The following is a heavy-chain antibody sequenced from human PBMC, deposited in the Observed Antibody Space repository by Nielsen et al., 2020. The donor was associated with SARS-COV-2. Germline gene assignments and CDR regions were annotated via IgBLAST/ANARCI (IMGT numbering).Heavy chain of an antibody. J-gene: IGHJ6*04. CDR3: TMQGVAPHYYAGLEA. V-gene: IGHV3-73*01. CDR2: IRSRANYYAT. Sequence: GGSLRLSCAASGFTISGSAIHWVRQASGKGLEWVGLIRSRANYYATVFAASVQGRFSISRDDSKNTAFLQMDNLKTDDTALYYCTMQGVAPHYYAGLEAWVKGTTVTV. D-gene: IGHD2-15*01. CDR1: GFTISGSA.